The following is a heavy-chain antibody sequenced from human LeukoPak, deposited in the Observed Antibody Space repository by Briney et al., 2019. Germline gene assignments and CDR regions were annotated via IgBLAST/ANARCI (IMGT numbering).Heavy chain of an antibody. CDR2: VSASGSST. Sequence: GGSLRLSRAASGFTFSSYAMSWVRQTPGKGLEWVSVVSASGSSTYDADSVKGRFTISRDNSENTLYLQMNSLRAEDTAVYYCARVITVRGVIFDYWGQGTLVTVSS. CDR1: GFTFSSYA. CDR3: ARVITVRGVIFDY. V-gene: IGHV3-23*01. D-gene: IGHD3-16*01. J-gene: IGHJ4*02.